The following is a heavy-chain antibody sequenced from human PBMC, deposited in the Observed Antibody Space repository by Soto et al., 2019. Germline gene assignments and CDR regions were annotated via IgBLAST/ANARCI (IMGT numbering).Heavy chain of an antibody. Sequence: EVQLVETGGGLIQPGGSLRLSCAASGFTVSSNYMSWVRQAPGKGLEWVSVIYSGGSTYYADSVKGRFTISRDNSKNTLYLQMNSLRAEDTAVYYCARDHSIAADGTYPSYYCYGMDVWGQGTTVTVSS. CDR2: IYSGGST. D-gene: IGHD6-13*01. CDR1: GFTVSSNY. V-gene: IGHV3-53*02. CDR3: ARDHSIAADGTYPSYYCYGMDV. J-gene: IGHJ6*02.